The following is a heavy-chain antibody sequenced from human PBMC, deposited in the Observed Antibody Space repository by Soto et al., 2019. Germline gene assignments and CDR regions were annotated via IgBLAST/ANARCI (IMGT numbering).Heavy chain of an antibody. Sequence: SLRLSCAASGFTFSSYSMNWVRQAPGKGLEWVSYISSSSSTIYYADSVKGRFTISRDNAKNSLYLQMNSLRAEDTAVYYCARDRIAALNWFDPWGQGTLVTVSS. D-gene: IGHD6-6*01. CDR1: GFTFSSYS. V-gene: IGHV3-48*01. CDR2: ISSSSSTI. CDR3: ARDRIAALNWFDP. J-gene: IGHJ5*02.